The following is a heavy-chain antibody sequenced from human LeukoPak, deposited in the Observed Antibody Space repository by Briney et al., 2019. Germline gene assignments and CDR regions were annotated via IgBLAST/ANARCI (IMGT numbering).Heavy chain of an antibody. D-gene: IGHD5-12*01. CDR1: GGSISSSSYY. Sequence: SETLSLTCTVSGGSISSSSYYWGWIRQPPGKGLEWIGSIYYSGSTYYNPSLKSRVTISVDTSKNQFSLKLSSVTAADTAVYYCARLRSGYLHYFDYWGQGTLVTVSS. CDR2: IYYSGST. CDR3: ARLRSGYLHYFDY. V-gene: IGHV4-39*01. J-gene: IGHJ4*02.